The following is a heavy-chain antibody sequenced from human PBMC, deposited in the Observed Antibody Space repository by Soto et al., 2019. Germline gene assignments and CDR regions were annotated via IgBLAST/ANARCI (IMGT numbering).Heavy chain of an antibody. Sequence: GGSLRLSCAASGFTFSSYAMHWVRQAPGKGLEWVAVISYDGSNKYYADSVKGRFTISRDNSKNTLYLQMNSLRAEDTAVYYCARVGSSWSYQYYYYGMDVWGQGTTVTVSS. CDR3: ARVGSSWSYQYYYYGMDV. CDR1: GFTFSSYA. D-gene: IGHD6-13*01. V-gene: IGHV3-30-3*01. J-gene: IGHJ6*02. CDR2: ISYDGSNK.